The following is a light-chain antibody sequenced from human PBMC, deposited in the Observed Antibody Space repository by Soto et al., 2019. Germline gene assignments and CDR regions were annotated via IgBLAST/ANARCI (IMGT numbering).Light chain of an antibody. CDR1: SGDIGGYNY. CDR3: SSYTTNITPVV. J-gene: IGLJ2*01. V-gene: IGLV2-14*01. Sequence: QSVLTQPASVSGSPGQSITISCTGTSGDIGGYNYVSWYQQHPGKAPKLLISEVTNRPSGVSNRFSGSKSGNMASLTISGLQAEDEADYYCSSYTTNITPVVFGGGTKLTVL. CDR2: EVT.